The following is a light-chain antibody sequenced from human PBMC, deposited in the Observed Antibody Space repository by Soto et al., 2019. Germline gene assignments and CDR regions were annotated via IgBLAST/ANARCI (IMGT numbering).Light chain of an antibody. V-gene: IGKV3-20*01. Sequence: DIMLTKYPGTPSLSTGERATLSCRASQSVSSYLAWYQQKPGQAPRLLIYCASSRATGIPDRFSGSGSGTDFTLTISRLEPEDFAVFYCQQYGSSIPFGQGTRLEIK. CDR3: QQYGSSIP. CDR2: CAS. J-gene: IGKJ5*01. CDR1: QSVSSY.